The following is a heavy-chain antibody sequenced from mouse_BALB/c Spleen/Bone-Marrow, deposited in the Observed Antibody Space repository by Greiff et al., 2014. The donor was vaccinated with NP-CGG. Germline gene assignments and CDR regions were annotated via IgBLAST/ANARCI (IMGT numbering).Heavy chain of an antibody. CDR1: GFSLTTYG. J-gene: IGHJ2*01. CDR2: IWSGGST. CDR3: ARNHRGYYFDY. Sequence: QVQLKESGPGLVQPPQSLSITCTVSGFSLTTYGVHWVRQSPGKGLEWLGVIWSGGSTDYNAAFISRLSISKDNSKSQVFFKMNSLQANDTAIYYCARNHRGYYFDYWGQGTTLTVSS. D-gene: IGHD3-1*01. V-gene: IGHV2-2*02.